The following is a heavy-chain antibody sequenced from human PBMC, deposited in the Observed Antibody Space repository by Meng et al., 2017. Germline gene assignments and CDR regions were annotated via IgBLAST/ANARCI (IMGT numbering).Heavy chain of an antibody. D-gene: IGHD1-14*01. CDR3: ARGGNRPFDY. CDR1: GGSISSGGYY. J-gene: IGHJ4*02. CDR2: IYYSGST. V-gene: IGHV4-61*08. Sequence: SETLSLTCTVSGGSISSGGYYWSWIRQHPGKGLEWIGYIYYSGSTNYNPSLKSRVTISVDTSKNQFSLKLSSVTAADTAVYYCARGGNRPFDYWGQGTLVTVSS.